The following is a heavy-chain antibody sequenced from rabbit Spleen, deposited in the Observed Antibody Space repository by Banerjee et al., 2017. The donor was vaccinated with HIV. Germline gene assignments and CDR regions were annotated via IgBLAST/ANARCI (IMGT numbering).Heavy chain of an antibody. D-gene: IGHD1-1*01. V-gene: IGHV1S40*01. CDR1: GFSFNVNYD. J-gene: IGHJ4*01. Sequence: LVESGGGLVQPGASLTLTCTASGFSFNVNYDMCWVRQAPGKGLEWIGCIYTGNGKTYYASWAKGRFTISETSSTVDLKMTSLTVADTATYFCARDSGSGHYIDVLFSLWGPGPLVTVS. CDR2: IYTGNGKT. CDR3: ARDSGSGHYIDVLFSL.